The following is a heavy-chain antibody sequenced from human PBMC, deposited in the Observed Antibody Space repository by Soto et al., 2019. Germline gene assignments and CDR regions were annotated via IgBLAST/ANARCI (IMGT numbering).Heavy chain of an antibody. CDR2: ISSSGGNT. J-gene: IGHJ3*02. CDR1: GFTFSTYA. V-gene: IGHV3-23*01. Sequence: EVQLLESGGDLVQPGGSLRLSCAASGFTFSTYAMSWVRQAPVKGLEWVSTISSSGGNTYYTDSVKGRFTISRDNSKNALYLQMNSLRAEDTAIYYCAKRTTSTGFGDPFDIWGQGTMVTVAS. CDR3: AKRTTSTGFGDPFDI. D-gene: IGHD3-10*01.